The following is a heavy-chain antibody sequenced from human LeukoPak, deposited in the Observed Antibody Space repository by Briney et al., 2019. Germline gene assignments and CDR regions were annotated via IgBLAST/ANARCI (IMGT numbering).Heavy chain of an antibody. CDR2: IYSGGNT. J-gene: IGHJ3*02. CDR3: TRYWGSGNAFDI. Sequence: PGGALRLSCAASGFTFNTNYISWVRPAPGKGLEWVSIIYSGGNTYYADSAKGRFTISRNNSKNTLYLQMNTLRVEDTAMYYCTRYWGSGNAFDIWGQGTMVTVSS. D-gene: IGHD7-27*01. CDR1: GFTFNTNY. V-gene: IGHV3-53*01.